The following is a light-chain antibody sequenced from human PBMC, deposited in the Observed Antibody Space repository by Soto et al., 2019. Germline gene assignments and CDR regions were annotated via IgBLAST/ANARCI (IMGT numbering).Light chain of an antibody. J-gene: IGKJ1*01. CDR1: QSISSY. V-gene: IGKV1-39*01. CDR3: QQYNSYGT. Sequence: DIQMTQSPSTLSASVGDRVTITCRASQSISSYLNWYQQKPGKAPKLLIYAASSLQSGVTSRFSGSGSGTDFTLTLSSLQPEDFATYYCQQYNSYGTFGQGTKVDIK. CDR2: AAS.